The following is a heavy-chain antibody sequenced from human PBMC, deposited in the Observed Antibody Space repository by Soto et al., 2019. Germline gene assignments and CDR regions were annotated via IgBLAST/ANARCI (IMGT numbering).Heavy chain of an antibody. CDR2: ISPIFGTA. D-gene: IGHD2-15*01. CDR1: GGTFSSSA. CDR3: ARGYCSGGSCYSKGFYYYGMDV. Sequence: QVRLVQYGAEVKKPGSSVKVSCKASGGTFSSSAISWVRQAPGQGLEWMGGISPIFGTANYAQKFKGRVTITADDSTSTAYMERSSLRSEDTAVYYCARGYCSGGSCYSKGFYYYGMDVWGQGTPVTVSS. J-gene: IGHJ6*02. V-gene: IGHV1-69*01.